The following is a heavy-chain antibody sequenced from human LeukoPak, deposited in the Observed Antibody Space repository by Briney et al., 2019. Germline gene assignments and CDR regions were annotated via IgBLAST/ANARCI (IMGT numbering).Heavy chain of an antibody. CDR1: EFSVGSNY. D-gene: IGHD6-6*01. J-gene: IGHJ4*02. CDR2: IYSGGST. CDR3: ARSSIAARPSWKRFDY. Sequence: GGSLRLSCAASEFSVGSNYMTWVRQAPGKGLEWVSLIYSGGSTYYADSVKGRFTISRDNSKNTLYLQMNSLRAEDTAVYYCARSSIAARPSWKRFDYWGQGTLVTVSS. V-gene: IGHV3-66*01.